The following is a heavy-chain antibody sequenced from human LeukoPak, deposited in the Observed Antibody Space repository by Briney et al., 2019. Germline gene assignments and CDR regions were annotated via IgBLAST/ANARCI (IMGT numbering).Heavy chain of an antibody. CDR2: ISYDGSNK. CDR3: ARAPIVPPDYGMDV. D-gene: IGHD2-8*01. J-gene: IGHJ6*02. CDR1: GFTFSSYA. V-gene: IGHV3-30*04. Sequence: PGRSLRLSCAASGFTFSSYAMHWVRQAPGKGLEWVAVISYDGSNKYYADSVKGRFTISRDNSKNTLYLQMNSLRAEDTAVYYCARAPIVPPDYGMDVWGQGTTVTVSS.